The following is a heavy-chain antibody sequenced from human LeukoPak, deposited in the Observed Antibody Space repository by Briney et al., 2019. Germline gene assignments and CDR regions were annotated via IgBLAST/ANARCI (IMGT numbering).Heavy chain of an antibody. Sequence: KTSETLSLTCAVYGGSFSGYYWSWIRQPPGKGLEWIGEINHSGSTNYNPSLKSRVTISVDTSKNQFSLKLSSVTAADTAVYYCARDRGQAHFDYWGQGTLVTVSS. CDR3: ARDRGQAHFDY. J-gene: IGHJ4*02. CDR1: GGSFSGYY. V-gene: IGHV4-34*01. CDR2: INHSGST. D-gene: IGHD6-6*01.